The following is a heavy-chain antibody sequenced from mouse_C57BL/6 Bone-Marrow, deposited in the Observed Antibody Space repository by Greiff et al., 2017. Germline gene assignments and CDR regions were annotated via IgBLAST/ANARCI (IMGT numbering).Heavy chain of an antibody. D-gene: IGHD2-3*01. V-gene: IGHV5-15*04. Sequence: EVTLAESWGGLVQPGGSLKLSCAASGFTFSDYGMAWVRQAPRQGPEWVAFISNLAYGIYSADTVTGRFTISREKANNTLYLEMSSLRSEDTAMYYCARWLLRAMDYWGQGTSVTVSS. J-gene: IGHJ4*01. CDR1: GFTFSDYG. CDR2: ISNLAYGI. CDR3: ARWLLRAMDY.